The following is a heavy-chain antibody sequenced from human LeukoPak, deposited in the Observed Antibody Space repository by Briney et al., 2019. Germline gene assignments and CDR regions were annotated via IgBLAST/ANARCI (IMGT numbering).Heavy chain of an antibody. CDR1: GFTVSSNY. Sequence: PGGSLRLSCAASGFTVSSNYMSWVRQAPGKGLEWVSVIYSGGSTYYADSVKGRFTISRDNSKNTLYLQMNSLRAEDTAVYYCAGDYYDSSGYRNYWGQGTLVTVSS. J-gene: IGHJ4*02. V-gene: IGHV3-66*02. CDR2: IYSGGST. D-gene: IGHD3-22*01. CDR3: AGDYYDSSGYRNY.